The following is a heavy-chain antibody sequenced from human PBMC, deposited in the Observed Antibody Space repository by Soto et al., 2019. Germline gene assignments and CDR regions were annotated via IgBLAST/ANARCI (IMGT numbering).Heavy chain of an antibody. CDR3: ARSRQCSGGSCYRYAFDI. V-gene: IGHV1-69*12. Sequence: QVQLVQSGAEVKKPGSSVKVSCKASGGTFSSYAISWVRQAPGQGLEWMGGIIPIFGTANYAQKFQGRVTITADESTSTASMELRRRRSEATAAYFCARSRQCSGGSCYRYAFDIWGQGTTVTVSS. CDR2: IIPIFGTA. D-gene: IGHD2-15*01. CDR1: GGTFSSYA. J-gene: IGHJ3*02.